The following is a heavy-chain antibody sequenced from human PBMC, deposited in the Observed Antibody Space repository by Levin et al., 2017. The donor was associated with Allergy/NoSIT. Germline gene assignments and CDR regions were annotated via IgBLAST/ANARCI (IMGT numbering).Heavy chain of an antibody. CDR1: GGTFSSYA. Sequence: KISCKASGGTFSSYAISWVRQAPGQGLEWMGGIIPIFGTANYAQKFQGRVTITADESTSTAYMELSSLRSEDTAVYYCARLEEQQLVLGEYFDYWGQGTLVTVSS. D-gene: IGHD6-13*01. V-gene: IGHV1-69*01. J-gene: IGHJ4*02. CDR3: ARLEEQQLVLGEYFDY. CDR2: IIPIFGTA.